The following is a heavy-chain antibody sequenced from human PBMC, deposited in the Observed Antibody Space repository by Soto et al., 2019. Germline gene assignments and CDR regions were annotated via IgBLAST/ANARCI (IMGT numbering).Heavy chain of an antibody. J-gene: IGHJ6*02. V-gene: IGHV3-43*01. CDR1: GFTFDDYT. D-gene: IGHD3-22*01. CDR3: AKDKYSSGYSFGYYYYGMDV. Sequence: PGGSLRLSCAASGFTFDDYTMHWVRQAPGKGLEWVSLISWDGGSTYYADSVKGRFTISRDNSKNSLYLQMNSLRTEDTALYYCAKDKYSSGYSFGYYYYGMDVWGQGTTVTVSS. CDR2: ISWDGGST.